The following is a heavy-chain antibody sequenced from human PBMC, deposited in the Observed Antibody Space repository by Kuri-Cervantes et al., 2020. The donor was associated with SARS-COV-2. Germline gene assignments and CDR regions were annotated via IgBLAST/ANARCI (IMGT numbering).Heavy chain of an antibody. CDR1: GFTFSSYW. CDR3: ARVVATTVRGTNHYYYGMDV. J-gene: IGHJ6*02. Sequence: GESLKISCAASGFTFSSYWMHWVRQAPGKGLVWVSRINSDGSSTSYADSVKGRFTISRDNAKNTLYLQMNSLRAEDTAVYYCARVVATTVRGTNHYYYGMDVWGQGTTVTVSS. V-gene: IGHV3-74*01. CDR2: INSDGSST. D-gene: IGHD5-12*01.